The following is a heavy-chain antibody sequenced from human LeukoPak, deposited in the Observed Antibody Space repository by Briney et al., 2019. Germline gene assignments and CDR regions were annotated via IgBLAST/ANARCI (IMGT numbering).Heavy chain of an antibody. V-gene: IGHV1-18*01. J-gene: IGHJ4*02. CDR1: GYTFTSYG. D-gene: IGHD3-10*01. CDR2: LSAYNGNT. Sequence: ASVKVSCKASGYTFTSYGINWVRQAPGQGLEWVGWLSAYNGNTNYAQKLQGRVTMTTDTSTSTAYMELRSLRSDDTAVYYCTGNYYGSGSYADFDYWGQGTLVTVSS. CDR3: TGNYYGSGSYADFDY.